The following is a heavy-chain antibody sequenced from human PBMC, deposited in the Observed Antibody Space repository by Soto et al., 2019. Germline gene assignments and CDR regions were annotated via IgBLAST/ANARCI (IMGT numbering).Heavy chain of an antibody. CDR1: GFTFSSYG. D-gene: IGHD3-3*01. CDR3: ARARRLEWLTRDGGLDY. J-gene: IGHJ4*02. V-gene: IGHV3-33*01. Sequence: GGSLRLSCAASGFTFSSYGMHWVRQAPGKGLEWVAVIWYDGSNKYYADSVKGRFTISRDNSKNTLYLQMNSLRAEDTAVYYCARARRLEWLTRDGGLDYWGQGTLVTVSS. CDR2: IWYDGSNK.